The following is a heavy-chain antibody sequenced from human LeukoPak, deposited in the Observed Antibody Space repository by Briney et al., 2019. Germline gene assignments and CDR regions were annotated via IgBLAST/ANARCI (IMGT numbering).Heavy chain of an antibody. CDR3: ARGPYGSGSYYKFDY. J-gene: IGHJ4*02. V-gene: IGHV1-18*01. D-gene: IGHD3-10*01. Sequence: GASVKVSCKPSGYTFTSYSISWVRQAPGQGLEWMGWISAYNGNTNYAQKLQGRVTMTTDTSTSAAYMELRSLRSDDTAVYYCARGPYGSGSYYKFDYWGQGTLVTVSS. CDR2: ISAYNGNT. CDR1: GYTFTSYS.